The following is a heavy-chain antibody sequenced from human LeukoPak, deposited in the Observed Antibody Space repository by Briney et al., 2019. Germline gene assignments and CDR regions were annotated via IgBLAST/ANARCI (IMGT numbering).Heavy chain of an antibody. V-gene: IGHV3-23*01. CDR1: GFTFSTYV. CDR3: AKGNWRYFDY. D-gene: IGHD1-1*01. J-gene: IGHJ4*02. Sequence: GGSLRLSCAASGFTFSTYVMSWVRQAPGKGLEWVSAIIGSDGSTYYADSVKGRFTISRDNSKNTLYLQMNSLGADDTAVYYCAKGNWRYFDYWGQGTLVTVSS. CDR2: IIGSDGST.